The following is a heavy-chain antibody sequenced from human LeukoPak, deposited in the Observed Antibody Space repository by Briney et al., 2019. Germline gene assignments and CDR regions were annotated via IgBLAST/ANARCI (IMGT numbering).Heavy chain of an antibody. CDR3: AKRPSGWYSDY. V-gene: IGHV3-30*18. Sequence: PGGSLRLSCAASGFTFSSYGMHWVRQAPGKGLEWVAVISYDGSNKYYADSVKGRFTISRDNSKNTLYLQMNSLRAEDTAVYYCAKRPSGWYSDYWGQGTLVTVSS. CDR2: ISYDGSNK. J-gene: IGHJ4*02. CDR1: GFTFSSYG. D-gene: IGHD6-19*01.